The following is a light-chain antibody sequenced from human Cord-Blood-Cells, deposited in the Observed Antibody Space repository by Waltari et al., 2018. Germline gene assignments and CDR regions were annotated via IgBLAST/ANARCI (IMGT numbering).Light chain of an antibody. CDR3: QQSYSTPWT. CDR1: QSISSY. Sequence: DIQMTQSPSFLSASVGDRVTITCRASQSISSYLNWYQQKPGKAPKLLIYAASSLQSGVPSMFSGSGSGTDFTLTISSLQPEDFATYYCQQSYSTPWTFGQGTKVEIK. J-gene: IGKJ1*01. CDR2: AAS. V-gene: IGKV1-39*01.